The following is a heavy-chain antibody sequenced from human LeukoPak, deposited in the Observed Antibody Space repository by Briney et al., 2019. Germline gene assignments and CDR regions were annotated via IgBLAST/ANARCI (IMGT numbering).Heavy chain of an antibody. CDR1: GGSVSSGSYY. J-gene: IGHJ4*02. V-gene: IGHV4-61*01. CDR3: ARHVYCTNGICSDY. D-gene: IGHD2-8*01. Sequence: SETLSLTCTVSGGSVSSGSYYWSWIRQPPGKGLEWIGYIYYSGSTNYNPSLKSRVTMSVDTSKNQFSLKLSSVTAADTAVYYCARHVYCTNGICSDYWGQGTLVTVSS. CDR2: IYYSGST.